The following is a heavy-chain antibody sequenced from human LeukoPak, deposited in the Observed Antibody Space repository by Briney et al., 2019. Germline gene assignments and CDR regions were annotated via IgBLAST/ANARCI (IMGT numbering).Heavy chain of an antibody. CDR3: ARRGSWLLPFDY. Sequence: SETLSLTCTVSGGSISSYYWSWIRQPPGKGLEWIGDTYDSGSTSYNPSLNSRVTISTDTSKNQFSLKLTSVTAADTAVYYCARRGSWLLPFDYWGQGTLSPSPQ. J-gene: IGHJ4*02. CDR2: TYDSGST. D-gene: IGHD3-22*01. V-gene: IGHV4-59*08. CDR1: GGSISSYY.